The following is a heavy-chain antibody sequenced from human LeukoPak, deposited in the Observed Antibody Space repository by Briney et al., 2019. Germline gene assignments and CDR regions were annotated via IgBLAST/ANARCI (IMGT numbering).Heavy chain of an antibody. CDR1: GFTVSGDY. J-gene: IGHJ6*04. V-gene: IGHV3-7*01. CDR3: ATRYCTISACRASSYKSFDV. Sequence: GGSLRLSCAVSGFTVSGDYMSWLRQAPGRGLEWVANIKEDGGEGYYVDSVKGRFTVSRDNAKNSLYLQLTSLRAEDTAVYYCATRYCTISACRASSYKSFDVWGKGTTVTVSS. D-gene: IGHD2-8*01. CDR2: IKEDGGEG.